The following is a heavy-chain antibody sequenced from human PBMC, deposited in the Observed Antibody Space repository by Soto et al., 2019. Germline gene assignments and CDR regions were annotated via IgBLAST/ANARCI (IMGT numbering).Heavy chain of an antibody. J-gene: IGHJ6*02. CDR2: VYYNGGS. CDR1: GGSIDGYN. CDR3: VRQGIGNLHGLVDV. V-gene: IGHV4-59*08. D-gene: IGHD3-10*01. Sequence: QVQLQESGPGLVKPSETLSLTCTVSGGSIDGYNCAWIRQPPGKSLEWVGYVYYNGGSRYNPSFESRVTLSMDTSKSQFSLQLRSVTAADTAVYYCVRQGIGNLHGLVDVWGRGTTVTVSS.